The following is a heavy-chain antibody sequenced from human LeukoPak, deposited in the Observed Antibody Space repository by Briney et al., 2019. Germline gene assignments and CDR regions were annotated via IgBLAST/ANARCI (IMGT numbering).Heavy chain of an antibody. CDR2: IYSGGST. Sequence: TGGSLRLSCAASGFTVSSNYMSWVRQAPGKGLEWVSVIYSGGSTYYADSVKGRFTISRDNSKNTPYLQMNSLRAEDTAVYYCARPLMTTVTNDAFDIWGQGTMVTVSS. V-gene: IGHV3-66*04. CDR3: ARPLMTTVTNDAFDI. D-gene: IGHD4-17*01. J-gene: IGHJ3*02. CDR1: GFTVSSNY.